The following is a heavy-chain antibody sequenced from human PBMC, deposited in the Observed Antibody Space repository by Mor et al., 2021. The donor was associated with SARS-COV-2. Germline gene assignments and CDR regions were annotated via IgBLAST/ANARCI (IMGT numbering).Heavy chain of an antibody. CDR2: ISGSGGST. CDR3: AKYPRWNWFDP. Sequence: PGKGLESVSAISGSGGSTYYADSVKGRFTISRDNSKNTLYLQMNSLRAEDTAVYYCAKYPRWNWFDPWGQGTLVTVSS. J-gene: IGHJ5*02. V-gene: IGHV3-23*01.